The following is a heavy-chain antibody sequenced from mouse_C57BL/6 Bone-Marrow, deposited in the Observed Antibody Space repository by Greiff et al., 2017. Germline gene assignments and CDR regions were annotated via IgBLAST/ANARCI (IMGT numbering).Heavy chain of an antibody. J-gene: IGHJ4*01. CDR3: ARGVYYDYDDVYYYAMDY. CDR1: GYTFTGYW. V-gene: IGHV1-9*01. Sequence: QVQLKQSGAELMKPGASVKLSCKATGYTFTGYWIEWVQQRPGHGLEWIGEILPGSGSTNYNEKFKGKATFTADTSSNTAYMQLSSLTTEDSAIYYCARGVYYDYDDVYYYAMDYWGQGTSVTVSS. D-gene: IGHD2-4*01. CDR2: ILPGSGST.